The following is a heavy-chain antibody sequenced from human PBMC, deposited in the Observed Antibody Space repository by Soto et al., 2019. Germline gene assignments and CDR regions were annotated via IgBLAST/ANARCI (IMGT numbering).Heavy chain of an antibody. J-gene: IGHJ4*02. CDR2: INPSDGGT. CDR1: GYTFTNYY. D-gene: IGHD1-26*01. CDR3: ARVSGSYWPFDY. Sequence: ASVKVSCKASGYTFTNYYIHWVRQAPGQGPEWMGIINPSDGGTTYTQKFQGRVTMIRDTSTSTVYMELSSLTSEDTAVYYWARVSGSYWPFDYWGQGTLVTVS. V-gene: IGHV1-46*01.